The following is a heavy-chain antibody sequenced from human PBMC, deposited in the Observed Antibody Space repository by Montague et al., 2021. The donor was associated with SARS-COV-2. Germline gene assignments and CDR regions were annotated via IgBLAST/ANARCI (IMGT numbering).Heavy chain of an antibody. Sequence: SLRLSCAASGFTFSSYGMHWVRPAPGKGLEWVAVIWYDGSNKYYADSVKGRFTISKDNSKNALYLQMNSLRAEDTAVYYCAGVFSYYGMDVWGQGTTVTVSS. J-gene: IGHJ6*02. CDR2: IWYDGSNK. V-gene: IGHV3-33*01. CDR1: GFTFSSYG. CDR3: AGVFSYYGMDV. D-gene: IGHD3-9*01.